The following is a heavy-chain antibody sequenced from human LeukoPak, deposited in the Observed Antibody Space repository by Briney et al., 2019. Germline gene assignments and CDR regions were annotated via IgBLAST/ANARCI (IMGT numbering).Heavy chain of an antibody. CDR3: AREIPYYFDY. CDR1: GGSISNSGYY. CDR2: IYYSGST. J-gene: IGHJ4*02. V-gene: IGHV4-31*03. Sequence: TLSLTCTVSGGSISNSGYYWSWIRQYPGKGLGWIGYIYYSGSTYYNPSLKSRVTISVDTSKNQLSLKLSSVTAADTAVYYCAREIPYYFDYWGQGTLVTVSS. D-gene: IGHD2-21*01.